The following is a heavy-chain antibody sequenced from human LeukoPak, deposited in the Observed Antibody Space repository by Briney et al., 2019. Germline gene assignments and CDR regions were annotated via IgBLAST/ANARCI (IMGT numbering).Heavy chain of an antibody. Sequence: SETLSLTCTVSGGSISTYYWSWIRQPHGKGLEWSGYIYYSWSTNYYPSTKRRGTILAGTSKNQLSPKLRSVTAADTAVYYCARDFGETSLPNWFDPWGQGTLVIVSS. J-gene: IGHJ5*02. V-gene: IGHV4-59*12. CDR1: GGSISTYY. CDR3: ARDFGETSLPNWFDP. D-gene: IGHD3-16*01. CDR2: IYYSWST.